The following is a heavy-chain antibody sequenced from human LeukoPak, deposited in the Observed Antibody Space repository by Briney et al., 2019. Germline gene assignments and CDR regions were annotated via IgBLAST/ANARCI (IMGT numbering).Heavy chain of an antibody. D-gene: IGHD5-12*01. CDR2: IYYGGST. J-gene: IGHJ3*02. V-gene: IGHV4-59*01. CDR3: ARGDSGYDSDAFDI. CDR1: RGSISSYY. Sequence: SETLSLTCTVSRGSISSYYWSWIRQPPGKGLEWIGYIYYGGSTNYNPSLKSRVTISVDTSKNQFSLKLSSVTAANTAVYYCARGDSGYDSDAFDIWGQGTMVTVSS.